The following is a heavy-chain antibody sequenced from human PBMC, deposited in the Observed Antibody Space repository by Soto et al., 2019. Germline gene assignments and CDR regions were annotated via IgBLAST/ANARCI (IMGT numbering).Heavy chain of an antibody. CDR2: ISSNGGST. V-gene: IGHV3-64D*08. Sequence: PGGSLRLSCSASGFTFSSYAMHWVRQAPGKGLEYVSAISSNGGSTYYADSVKGRFTISRDNSKNTLYLQMSNLRAEDTAVYYCVALSVVPAADVPYNWFDPWGQGTLVTVSS. D-gene: IGHD2-2*01. CDR3: VALSVVPAADVPYNWFDP. CDR1: GFTFSSYA. J-gene: IGHJ5*02.